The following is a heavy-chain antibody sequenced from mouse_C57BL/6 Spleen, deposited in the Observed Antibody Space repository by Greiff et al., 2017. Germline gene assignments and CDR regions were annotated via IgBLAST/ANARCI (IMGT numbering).Heavy chain of an antibody. V-gene: IGHV1-80*01. D-gene: IGHD1-1*01. Sequence: VKLMESGAELVKPGASVKISCKASGYAFSSYWMNWVKQRPGKGLEWIGQIYPGDGDTNYNGKFKGKATLTADKSSSTAYMQLSSLTSEDSAVYFCARRVTTVVTRGYYAMDYWGQGTSVTVSS. CDR2: IYPGDGDT. J-gene: IGHJ4*01. CDR1: GYAFSSYW. CDR3: ARRVTTVVTRGYYAMDY.